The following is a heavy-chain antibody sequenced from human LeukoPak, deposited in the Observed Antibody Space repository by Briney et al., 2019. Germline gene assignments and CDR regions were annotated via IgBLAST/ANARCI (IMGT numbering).Heavy chain of an antibody. CDR3: AKNTEGGHDFAQTPYYFDC. CDR1: GFTFSGYA. J-gene: IGHJ4*02. V-gene: IGHV3-23*01. CDR2: LSGSGGST. Sequence: PGGSLRLSCAASGFTFSGYAMSWVRQAPGKGLEWVSILSGSGGSTYYADSVKGRFTISRDNSKNTLYLQMNSLRAEDTALYFCAKNTEGGHDFAQTPYYFDCWGQGTLVTVSS. D-gene: IGHD3/OR15-3a*01.